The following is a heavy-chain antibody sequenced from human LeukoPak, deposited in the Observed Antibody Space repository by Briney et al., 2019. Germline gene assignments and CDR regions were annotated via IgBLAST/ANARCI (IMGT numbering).Heavy chain of an antibody. CDR3: AKGSSWFIDYFDY. J-gene: IGHJ4*02. V-gene: IGHV3-9*01. CDR1: GFTFDDYA. Sequence: GGSLRLSCAASGFTFDDYAMHWVRQAPGKGLEWVSGISWNSGSIGYADSVKGRFTISRDNAKNSLYLQMNSLRAEGTALYYCAKGSSWFIDYFDYWGQGTLVTVSS. CDR2: ISWNSGSI. D-gene: IGHD2-8*02.